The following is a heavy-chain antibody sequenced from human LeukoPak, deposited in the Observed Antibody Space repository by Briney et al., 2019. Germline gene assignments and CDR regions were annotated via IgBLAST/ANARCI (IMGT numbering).Heavy chain of an antibody. CDR2: IYYSGST. D-gene: IGHD6-13*01. V-gene: IGHV4-39*07. J-gene: IGHJ5*02. Sequence: SETLSLTCTVSGGSISSSSYYWGWIRQPPGKGLEWIGSIYYSGSTYYNPSLKSRVTISVDTSKNQFSLKLSSVTAADTAVYYCARERSLVAAGINWFDPWGQGTLVTVSS. CDR1: GGSISSSSYY. CDR3: ARERSLVAAGINWFDP.